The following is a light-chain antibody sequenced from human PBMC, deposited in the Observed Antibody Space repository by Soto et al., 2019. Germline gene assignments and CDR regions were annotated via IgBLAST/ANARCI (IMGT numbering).Light chain of an antibody. CDR1: SSDVGGYNY. Sequence: QSALTQPASVSGSPGQSITISCTGTSSDVGGYNYVSWYQQHQGKAPKLMIYDVSNRPSGVSNRFSGSKSGNTASLTISGLQAEDEADYYCSSYTSNTTPVFGGGTKLTVL. V-gene: IGLV2-14*01. CDR3: SSYTSNTTPV. J-gene: IGLJ2*01. CDR2: DVS.